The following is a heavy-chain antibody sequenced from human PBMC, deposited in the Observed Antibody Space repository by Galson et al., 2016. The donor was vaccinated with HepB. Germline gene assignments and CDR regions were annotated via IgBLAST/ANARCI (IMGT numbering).Heavy chain of an antibody. D-gene: IGHD6-6*01. V-gene: IGHV5-51*01. CDR3: ARPSSSWPTYLNFDY. CDR1: GYSFTNHW. J-gene: IGHJ4*02. Sequence: QSGAAAKEPGESLTISCTGSGYSFTNHWIAWVRQMPGKGLEWMGMIYPGDSNTIYSPSFQGQVTFSDDKSISTASLQWSSLKASDTAMYYCARPSSSWPTYLNFDYWGQGTLVTVSS. CDR2: IYPGDSNT.